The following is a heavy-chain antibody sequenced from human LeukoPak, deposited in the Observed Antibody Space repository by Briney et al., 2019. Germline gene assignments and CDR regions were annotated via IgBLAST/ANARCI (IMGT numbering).Heavy chain of an antibody. V-gene: IGHV3-74*01. J-gene: IGHJ4*02. Sequence: GRSLRLSCSGSGFTFSTYWMHWVRQAPGKGLVWVSRINSDGSSTVYADSVRGRFTISRDNAKNSLYLHMNSLTVEDTAVYYCSRDPRHSDYWGQGTLVTVSS. CDR1: GFTFSTYW. CDR3: SRDPRHSDY. CDR2: INSDGSST.